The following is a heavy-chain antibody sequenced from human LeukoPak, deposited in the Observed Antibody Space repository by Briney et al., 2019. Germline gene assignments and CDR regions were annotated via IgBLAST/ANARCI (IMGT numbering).Heavy chain of an antibody. CDR2: VNPSSGGT. CDR3: ARTRSGKPDF. D-gene: IGHD6-25*01. Sequence: ASVKVSCKASGYTFIVHYIHWVRQAPGQGLEWMGWVNPSSGGTNYAQKFQDRVTMTRDTSISTAYMELSSLRSDDTAVHYCARTRSGKPDFWGQGTLVTVSS. V-gene: IGHV1-2*02. J-gene: IGHJ4*02. CDR1: GYTFIVHY.